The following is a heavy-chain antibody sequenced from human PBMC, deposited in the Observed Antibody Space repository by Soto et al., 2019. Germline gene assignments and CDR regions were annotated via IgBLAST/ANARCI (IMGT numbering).Heavy chain of an antibody. J-gene: IGHJ3*02. CDR1: GFTFSSYS. CDR2: ISSSSSYI. CDR3: ARDRCSSTSCYTLRSAFDI. Sequence: PGGSLRLSCAASGFTFSSYSMNWVRQAPGKGLEWVSSISSSSSYIYYADSVNGRFTISRDNAKNSLYLQMNSLRAEDTAVYYCARDRCSSTSCYTLRSAFDIWGQGTMVTVSS. V-gene: IGHV3-21*01. D-gene: IGHD2-2*02.